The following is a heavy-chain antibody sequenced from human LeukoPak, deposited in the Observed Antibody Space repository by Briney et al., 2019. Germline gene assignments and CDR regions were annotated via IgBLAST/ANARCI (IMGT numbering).Heavy chain of an antibody. CDR3: VRDVGVGTGIYYYFDY. CDR1: GFTFGSYA. D-gene: IGHD2-8*02. J-gene: IGHJ4*02. Sequence: GGSLRLSCAASGFTFGSYAMHWVRQAPGKGLGWVGLVSYDGGNTYYGDSVRGRFSISRDNSKNTVYLQMNSPRADDSAVYYCVRDVGVGTGIYYYFDYWGQGTLVTVSS. CDR2: VSYDGGNT. V-gene: IGHV3-33*01.